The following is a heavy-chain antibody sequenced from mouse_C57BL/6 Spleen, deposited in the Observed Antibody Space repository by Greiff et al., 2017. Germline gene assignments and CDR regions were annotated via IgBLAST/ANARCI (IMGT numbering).Heavy chain of an antibody. CDR3: AREEDYYGSSLYFDY. CDR1: GYTFTSYG. V-gene: IGHV1-81*01. CDR2: IYPRSGNT. J-gene: IGHJ2*01. Sequence: VKLVESGAELARPGASVKLSCKASGYTFTSYGISWVKQRTGQGLEWIGEIYPRSGNTYYNEKFKGKATLTADKSSSTAYMELRSLTSEDSAVYFCAREEDYYGSSLYFDYWGQGTTLTVSS. D-gene: IGHD1-1*01.